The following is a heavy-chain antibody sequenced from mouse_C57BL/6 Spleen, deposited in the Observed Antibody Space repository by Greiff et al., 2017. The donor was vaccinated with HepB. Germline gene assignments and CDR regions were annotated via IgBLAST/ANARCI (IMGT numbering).Heavy chain of an antibody. CDR3: AIYYRKGGYAMDY. CDR2: IDPEDGET. D-gene: IGHD2-14*01. CDR1: GFNIKDYY. V-gene: IGHV14-2*01. J-gene: IGHJ4*01. Sequence: EVQLQQSGAELVKPGASVKLSCTASGFNIKDYYMHWVKQRTEQGLEWIGRIDPEDGETKYAPQFPGKATITADTSSHTASRQLSSLTSEDTSFYYCAIYYRKGGYAMDYWGQGTSVTVSS.